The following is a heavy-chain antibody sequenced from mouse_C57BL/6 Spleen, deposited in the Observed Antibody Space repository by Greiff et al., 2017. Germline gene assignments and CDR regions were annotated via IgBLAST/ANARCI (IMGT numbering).Heavy chain of an antibody. CDR1: GFSLTSYG. D-gene: IGHD1-1*02. CDR3: ASLGGGFAY. V-gene: IGHV2-6*01. CDR2: IWGVGST. J-gene: IGHJ3*01. Sequence: VMLVESGPGLVAPSQSLSITCTVSGFSLTSYGVDWVRQSPGKGLEWLGVIWGVGSTNYNSALKSRLSISKDNSKSQVFLKMNSLQTDDTAMYCCASLGGGFAYWGQGTLVTVSA.